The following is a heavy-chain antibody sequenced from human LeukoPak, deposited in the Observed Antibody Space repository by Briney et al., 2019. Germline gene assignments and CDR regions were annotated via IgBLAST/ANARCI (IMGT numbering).Heavy chain of an antibody. CDR3: ASPNPRIAARPYYYYYMDV. CDR1: GFTFSTYW. CDR2: INSDGSST. V-gene: IGHV3-74*01. J-gene: IGHJ6*03. Sequence: GGSLRLSCAASGFTFSTYWMHWVRQAPGKGLVWVSRINSDGSSTNYADSVKGRFTISRDNAKNTLYLQMNSLRAEDTAVYYCASPNPRIAARPYYYYYMDVWGKGTTVTVSS. D-gene: IGHD6-6*01.